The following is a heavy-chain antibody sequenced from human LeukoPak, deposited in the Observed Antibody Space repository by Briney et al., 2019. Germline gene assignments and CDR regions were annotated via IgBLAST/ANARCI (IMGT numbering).Heavy chain of an antibody. D-gene: IGHD3-3*01. V-gene: IGHV3-23*01. CDR1: GFIFSSYA. J-gene: IGHJ4*02. CDR2: ISDSGCNT. Sequence: PGGSLRLSCAASGFIFSSYAMSWVRQAPGKGLEWVSSISDSGCNTYRADSVKGRFTISRDNYKNMLLLQINVLRAEGTAVYYCATTRFLHWLLTGENDYWGQGILVTVFS. CDR3: ATTRFLHWLLTGENDY.